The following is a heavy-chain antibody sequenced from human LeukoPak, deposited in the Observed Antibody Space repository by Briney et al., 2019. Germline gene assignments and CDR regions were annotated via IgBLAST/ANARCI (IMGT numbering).Heavy chain of an antibody. J-gene: IGHJ4*02. Sequence: SETLSLTCTVSGGSISSGSYYWSWIRQPAGKGLEWIGRIYTSGSTNYNPSLESRVTISVDTSKNQFSLKLSSVTAADTAVYYCARSTQTAADYWGQGTLVTVSS. CDR1: GGSISSGSYY. V-gene: IGHV4-61*02. CDR2: IYTSGST. CDR3: ARSTQTAADY. D-gene: IGHD5-18*01.